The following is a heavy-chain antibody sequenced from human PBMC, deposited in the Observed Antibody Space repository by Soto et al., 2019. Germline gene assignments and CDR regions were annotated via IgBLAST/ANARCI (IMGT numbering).Heavy chain of an antibody. J-gene: IGHJ4*02. Sequence: GGSLRLSCAASGFTVSSNYMSWVRQAPGKGLEWVSVIYSGGSTYYADSVKGRFTISRDNSKNTLYLQMNSLRAEDTAVYYCARGSEVLWFGDRTSYFDYWGQGTLGTVSS. CDR2: IYSGGST. V-gene: IGHV3-53*01. CDR1: GFTVSSNY. D-gene: IGHD3-10*01. CDR3: ARGSEVLWFGDRTSYFDY.